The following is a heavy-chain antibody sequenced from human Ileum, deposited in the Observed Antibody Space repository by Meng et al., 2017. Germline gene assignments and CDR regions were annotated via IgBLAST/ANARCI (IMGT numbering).Heavy chain of an antibody. CDR1: GFSVSNEF. J-gene: IGHJ4*02. CDR2: IYSGGGT. Sequence: EVQVVESGGGLVQPGGSLRLSCAASGFSVSNEFMSWVRQAQGKGLEWVSVIYSGGGTDYADSVKGRFTTSRDSSKNTMYLQMNNLRADDTAMYYCTRGEDHWGQGTLVTGLL. CDR3: TRGEDH. V-gene: IGHV3-66*01.